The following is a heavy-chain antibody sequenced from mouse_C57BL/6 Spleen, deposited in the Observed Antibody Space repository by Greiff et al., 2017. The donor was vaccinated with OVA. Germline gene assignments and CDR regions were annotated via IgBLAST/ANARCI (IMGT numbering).Heavy chain of an antibody. CDR1: GYAFTNYL. V-gene: IGHV1-54*01. CDR3: ARFDSYWYFDV. CDR2: INPGSGGT. J-gene: IGHJ1*03. Sequence: VQLQQSGAELVRPGTSVKVSCKASGYAFTNYLIEWVKQRPGQGLEWIGVINPGSGGTNYNEKFKGKATLTADKSSSTAYMQLSSLTSEDSAVYFCARFDSYWYFDVWGTGTTVTVSS.